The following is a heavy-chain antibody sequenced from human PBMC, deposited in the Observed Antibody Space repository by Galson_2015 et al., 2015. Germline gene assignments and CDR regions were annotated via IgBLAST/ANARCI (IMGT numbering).Heavy chain of an antibody. CDR2: ITWNSGNI. D-gene: IGHD3-10*01. CDR1: GFSFDDYA. CDR3: ARYYYGSEYAFDI. J-gene: IGHJ3*02. Sequence: SLRPSCAASGFSFDDYAMYWVRQAPGKGLEWVSGITWNSGNIVYADSVKGRFTISRDNAKNSLYLLMNSLRAEDTAVYYCARYYYGSEYAFDIWGQGTMVTVSS. V-gene: IGHV3-9*01.